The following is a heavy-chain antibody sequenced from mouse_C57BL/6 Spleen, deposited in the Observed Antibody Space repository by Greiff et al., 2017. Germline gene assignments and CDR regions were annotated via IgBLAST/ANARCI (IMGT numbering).Heavy chain of an antibody. V-gene: IGHV14-2*01. CDR3: ARERTYYRYFDY. J-gene: IGHJ2*01. CDR2: IDPEDGET. D-gene: IGHD2-14*01. Sequence: EVQLQQSGAELVKPGASVKLSCTASGFNIKDYYMHWVKQRTEQGLEWIGRIDPEDGETKYAPKFPGKATITADTSSNTAYLQLSSLTSEDTAVYYCARERTYYRYFDYWGQGTTLTVSS. CDR1: GFNIKDYY.